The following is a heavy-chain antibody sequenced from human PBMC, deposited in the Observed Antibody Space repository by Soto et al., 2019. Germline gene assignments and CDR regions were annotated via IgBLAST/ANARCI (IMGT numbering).Heavy chain of an antibody. CDR2: FYYGGTT. D-gene: IGHD3-10*01. Sequence: QVQLQESGPGLVKPSQTLSLTCTVSGASISSGGYYWSWFRQHPGKGLEWIGYFYYGGTTSYNPSLKSRVTISVDTSQRQFSLRLNSVTAADTAVYYCARRNQLWFGDLSHFDYWGQGTLVTVPS. CDR1: GASISSGGYY. CDR3: ARRNQLWFGDLSHFDY. V-gene: IGHV4-31*03. J-gene: IGHJ4*02.